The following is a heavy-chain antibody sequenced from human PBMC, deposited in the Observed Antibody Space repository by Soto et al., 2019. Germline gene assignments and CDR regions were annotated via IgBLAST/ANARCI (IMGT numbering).Heavy chain of an antibody. Sequence: EAHLVESGGGLVQPGGSLRLSCAASGFTFSNYWIHWVRQAPGKGLVWVSRINSDGSSTNYADSVKGRFTISRDNAKNTGYLQMNGLRAEDTAMFYCASSARGSYGDYSWGQGTLVTVSP. D-gene: IGHD4-17*01. CDR3: ASSARGSYGDYS. V-gene: IGHV3-74*01. CDR2: INSDGSST. J-gene: IGHJ4*02. CDR1: GFTFSNYW.